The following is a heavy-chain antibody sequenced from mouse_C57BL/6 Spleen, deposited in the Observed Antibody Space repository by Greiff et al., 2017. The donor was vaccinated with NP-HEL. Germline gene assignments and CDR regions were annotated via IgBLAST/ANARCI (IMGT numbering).Heavy chain of an antibody. CDR2: IRLKSDNYAT. V-gene: IGHV6-3*01. Sequence: EVKVEESGGGLVQPGGSMKLSCVASGFTFSNYWMNWVRQSPEKGLEWVAQIRLKSDNYATHYAESVKGRFTISRDDSKSSVDLQMNNLRAEDTGIYYCTAYDGYWYFDVWGTGTTVTVSS. J-gene: IGHJ1*03. CDR3: TAYDGYWYFDV. CDR1: GFTFSNYW. D-gene: IGHD2-3*01.